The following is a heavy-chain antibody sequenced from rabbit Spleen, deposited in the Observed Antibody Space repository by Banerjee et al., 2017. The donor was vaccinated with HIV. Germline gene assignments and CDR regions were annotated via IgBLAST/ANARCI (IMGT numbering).Heavy chain of an antibody. Sequence: QSLEESGGDMVKPEGSLTLTCTASGFSFSRSYDMCWVRQAPGKGLEWIGCIYTGNGKTYYAGWAKGRFTISKASSTTVTLQMTSLTAADTATYFCARDSGSNDGNFSFDLWGQGTLVTVS. CDR3: ARDSGSNDGNFSFDL. CDR1: GFSFSRSYD. J-gene: IGHJ4*01. V-gene: IGHV1S40*01. D-gene: IGHD4-2*01. CDR2: IYTGNGKT.